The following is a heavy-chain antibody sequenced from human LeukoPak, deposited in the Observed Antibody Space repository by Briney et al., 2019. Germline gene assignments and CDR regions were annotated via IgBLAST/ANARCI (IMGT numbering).Heavy chain of an antibody. J-gene: IGHJ3*02. CDR3: AIESAFDI. CDR1: GYTFTGYY. CDR2: INPNSGGT. V-gene: IGHV1-2*02. Sequence: RASVKVSCKASGYTFTGYYMHWVRQAPGQGLEWMGLINPNSGGTNYAQKFQGRVTITRNTSISTAYMELSSLRSEDTAVYYCAIESAFDIWGQGTMVTVSS.